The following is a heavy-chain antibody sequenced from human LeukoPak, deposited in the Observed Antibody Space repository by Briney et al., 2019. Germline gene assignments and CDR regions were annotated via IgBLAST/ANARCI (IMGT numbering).Heavy chain of an antibody. D-gene: IGHD1-26*01. CDR1: GFTFSSYS. CDR2: ISSSSSYI. V-gene: IGHV3-21*01. CDR3: AKDLFQGGSYFFNY. J-gene: IGHJ4*02. Sequence: GGSLRLSCAASGFTFSSYSMNWVRQAPGKGLEWVSSISSSSSYIYYADSVKGRFTISRDNAKNSLYLQMNSLRAEDTAVYYCAKDLFQGGSYFFNYWGQGTLVTVSS.